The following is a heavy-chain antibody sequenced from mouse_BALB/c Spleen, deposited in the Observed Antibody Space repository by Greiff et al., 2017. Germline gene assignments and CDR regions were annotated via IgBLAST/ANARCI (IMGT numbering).Heavy chain of an antibody. CDR3: ARRNCDEGDY. V-gene: IGHV1-7*01. D-gene: IGHD4-1*01. CDR1: GYTFTSYW. Sequence: QVQLQQSGAELAKPGASVKMSCKASGYTFTSYWMHWVKQRPGQGLEWIGYINPSTGYTEYNQKFKDKATLTADKSSSTAYMELSSLTSEDSAVYYCARRNCDEGDYWGQGTTLTVSS. CDR2: INPSTGYT. J-gene: IGHJ2*01.